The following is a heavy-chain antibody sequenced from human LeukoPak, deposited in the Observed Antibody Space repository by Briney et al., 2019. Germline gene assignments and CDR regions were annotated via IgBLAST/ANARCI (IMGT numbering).Heavy chain of an antibody. CDR3: ARPIERSGYDYPVFDY. CDR1: GGSIRSYNHY. V-gene: IGHV4-39*01. Sequence: ASETLSLTCTVSGGSIRSYNHYWGWIRQPPGKGLEWIGSIHYRGSTFYNPSLESRVTISVDTSKNQFSLRLRFVTATDTAMYYCARPIERSGYDYPVFDYWGQGTLATVS. D-gene: IGHD5-12*01. J-gene: IGHJ4*02. CDR2: IHYRGST.